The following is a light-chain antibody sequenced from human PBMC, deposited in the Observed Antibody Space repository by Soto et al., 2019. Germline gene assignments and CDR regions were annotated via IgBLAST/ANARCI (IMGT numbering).Light chain of an antibody. CDR1: QGISSY. Sequence: DIQLTQCPSFLSASVGDRVTITCRASQGISSYLAWYQQKPGKAPKLLIYAASTLQSGVPSRFSGSGSGTEFTLTISSLQPEDFANYYCQQLNSYLWTFGQGTKVEIK. V-gene: IGKV1-9*01. J-gene: IGKJ1*01. CDR2: AAS. CDR3: QQLNSYLWT.